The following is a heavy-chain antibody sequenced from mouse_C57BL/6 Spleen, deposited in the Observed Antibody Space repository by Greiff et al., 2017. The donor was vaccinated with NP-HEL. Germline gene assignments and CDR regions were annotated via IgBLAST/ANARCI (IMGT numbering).Heavy chain of an antibody. Sequence: VQLQQSGPELVKPGASVKISCKASGYAFSSSWMNWVKQRPGKGLEWIGRIYPGDGDTNYNGKFKGKATLTADKSSSTASMQLSSLTSEDSAVYFWARDYGSSLYFDYWGQGTTLTVSS. D-gene: IGHD1-1*01. CDR2: IYPGDGDT. V-gene: IGHV1-82*01. CDR1: GYAFSSSW. J-gene: IGHJ2*01. CDR3: ARDYGSSLYFDY.